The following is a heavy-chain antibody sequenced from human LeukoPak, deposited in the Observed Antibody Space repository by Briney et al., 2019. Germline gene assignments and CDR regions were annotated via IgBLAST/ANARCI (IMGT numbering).Heavy chain of an antibody. D-gene: IGHD3-10*01. CDR1: GGTFSSYA. V-gene: IGHV1-69*05. Sequence: SVKVSCKASGGTFSSYAISWVRQAPGQGLEWMGGIIPIFGTANYAQKFQGRVTITTDESTSTAYMELSSLRSEDPAVYYCASHRAGMVPPPFDYWGQGTLVTVSS. CDR2: IIPIFGTA. CDR3: ASHRAGMVPPPFDY. J-gene: IGHJ4*02.